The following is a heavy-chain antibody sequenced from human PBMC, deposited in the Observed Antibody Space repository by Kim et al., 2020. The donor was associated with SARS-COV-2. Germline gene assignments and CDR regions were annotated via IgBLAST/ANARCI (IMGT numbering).Heavy chain of an antibody. CDR1: GGSISSYY. CDR3: ARAGDYDFWRGYYPLGY. D-gene: IGHD3-3*01. J-gene: IGHJ4*02. CDR2: IYYSGST. V-gene: IGHV4-59*01. Sequence: SETLSLTCTVSGGSISSYYWSWIRQPPGKGLEWIGYIYYSGSTNYNPSHKSRVTISVDTSKNQFSLKLSSVTAADTAVYYCARAGDYDFWRGYYPLGYWDQGTLVIVSS.